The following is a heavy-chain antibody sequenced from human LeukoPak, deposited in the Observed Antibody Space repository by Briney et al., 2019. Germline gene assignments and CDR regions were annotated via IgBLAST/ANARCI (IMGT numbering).Heavy chain of an antibody. CDR3: AIGAAFDPLTFDF. CDR1: GYTLTELS. CDR2: FEREHGET. Sequence: AAVTVSYKLCGYTLTELSMNWVRLAPGEGREGLGCFEREHGETIYAQKSQGRVTVTEDTSSDTGYMELSSLRFEPTAIYYCAIGAAFDPLTFDFWGQGTVVSVFS. V-gene: IGHV1-24*01. J-gene: IGHJ4*02. D-gene: IGHD4/OR15-4a*01.